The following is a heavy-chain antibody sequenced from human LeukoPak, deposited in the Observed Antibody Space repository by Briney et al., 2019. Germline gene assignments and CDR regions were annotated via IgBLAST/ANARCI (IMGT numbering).Heavy chain of an antibody. J-gene: IGHJ3*02. Sequence: KPSETLSLTRTVSGGSISSYYWSWIRQPPGKGPEWIGYIFYSGGTNYNPSLKSRVTISVDTSKTQFSLKLSSVTAADTAVYYCARHYYGYGAFDIWGQGTMVTVSS. CDR1: GGSISSYY. V-gene: IGHV4-59*08. CDR3: ARHYYGYGAFDI. CDR2: IFYSGGT. D-gene: IGHD3-10*01.